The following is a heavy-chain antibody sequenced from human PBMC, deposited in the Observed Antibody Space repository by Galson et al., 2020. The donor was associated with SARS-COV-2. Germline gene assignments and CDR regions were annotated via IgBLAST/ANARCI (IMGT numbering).Heavy chain of an antibody. Sequence: ASVKVSCKASGYTFTTYYISWVRQAPGQGLEWMGWISPYNGDTNYAQNLQGRVSMTTDTSTGTAYMERKSLRSDDTAVYFCARSLSLGECSGGSCYSYWGQGTLVTVSS. CDR1: GYTFTTYY. CDR3: ARSLSLGECSGGSCYSY. D-gene: IGHD2-15*01. CDR2: ISPYNGDT. V-gene: IGHV1-18*01. J-gene: IGHJ1*01.